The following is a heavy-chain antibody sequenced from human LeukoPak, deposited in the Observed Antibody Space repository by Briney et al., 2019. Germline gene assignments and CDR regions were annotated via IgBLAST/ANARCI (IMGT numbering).Heavy chain of an antibody. CDR2: ISAYNGNT. V-gene: IGHV1-18*01. J-gene: IGHJ6*02. CDR1: GYTFTSYG. Sequence: ASVKVSCKASGYTFTSYGISWVRQGPGQGLEWMGWISAYNGNTNYAQKLQGRVTMTTDTSTSTAYMELRSLRSDDTAVYYCASYPFYGSGRNYYYYYGMDVWGQGTTVTVSS. D-gene: IGHD3-10*01. CDR3: ASYPFYGSGRNYYYYYGMDV.